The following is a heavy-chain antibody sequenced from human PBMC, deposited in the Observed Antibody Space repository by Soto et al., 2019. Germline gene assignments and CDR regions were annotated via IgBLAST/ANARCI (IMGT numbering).Heavy chain of an antibody. CDR1: GYTFTSYY. Sequence: ASVKVSCKASGYTFTSYYMHWVRQAPGQGLEWMGIINPSGGSTSYAQKFQGRVTMTRDTSTSTVYMELSSLRSEDTAVYYCARSVSRSSGWFVTDAFDIWGQGTMVTVSS. D-gene: IGHD6-19*01. CDR2: INPSGGST. J-gene: IGHJ3*02. CDR3: ARSVSRSSGWFVTDAFDI. V-gene: IGHV1-46*03.